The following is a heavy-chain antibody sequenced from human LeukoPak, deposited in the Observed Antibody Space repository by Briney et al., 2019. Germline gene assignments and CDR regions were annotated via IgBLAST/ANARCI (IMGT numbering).Heavy chain of an antibody. CDR3: ARDLYSSGWREYNCFDP. J-gene: IGHJ5*02. Sequence: SETLSLTCTVSGGSISSYYWSWIRQPAGKGLEWIGRIYTSGSTNYNPSLKSRVTMSVDTSKNQFSLKLSSVTAADTAVYYCARDLYSSGWREYNCFDPWGQGTLVTVSS. CDR2: IYTSGST. CDR1: GGSISSYY. V-gene: IGHV4-4*07. D-gene: IGHD6-19*01.